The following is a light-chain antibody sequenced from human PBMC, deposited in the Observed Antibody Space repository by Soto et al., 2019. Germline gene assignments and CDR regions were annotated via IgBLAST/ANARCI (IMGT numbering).Light chain of an antibody. CDR3: QQYNSYSWT. V-gene: IGKV1-5*01. CDR2: DAS. CDR1: QSISSW. Sequence: DIQMTQSPSTPSASVGDRVTITCRASQSISSWLAWYQQKPGKAPKLLIYDASSLESGVPSRFSGGISGTEFTLTISSLQPDDFASYYCQQYNSYSWTFGQGTKVDI. J-gene: IGKJ1*01.